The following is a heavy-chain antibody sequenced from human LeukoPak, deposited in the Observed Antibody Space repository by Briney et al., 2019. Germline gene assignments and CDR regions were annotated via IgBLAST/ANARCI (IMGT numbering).Heavy chain of an antibody. J-gene: IGHJ4*02. CDR2: INPNSGGT. D-gene: IGHD6-19*01. CDR3: ARDRGSDSSGWYALLPVVRFDY. V-gene: IGHV1-2*02. CDR1: GYTFTGYY. Sequence: ASVKVSCKASGYTFTGYYMHWVRQAPGQGLEWMGWINPNSGGTNYAQKFQGRVTMTRDTSISTAYMELSRLRSDDTAVYYCARDRGSDSSGWYALLPVVRFDYWGQGTLVTVSS.